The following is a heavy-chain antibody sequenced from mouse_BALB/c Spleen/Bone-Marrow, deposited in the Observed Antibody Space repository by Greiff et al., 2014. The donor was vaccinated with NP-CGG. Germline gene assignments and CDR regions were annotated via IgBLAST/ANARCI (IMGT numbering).Heavy chain of an antibody. D-gene: IGHD2-1*01. CDR2: ISYDGSN. V-gene: IGHV3-6*02. Sequence: VQLKESGPGLVEPSQSLSLTCSVTGYSITSGYYWNWIRQFPGNKLEWMGYISYDGSNNYNPSLKNRISITRDTSKNQFFLKLNSVTTEDTATYYCARYGNYNAMDYWGQGTSVTVSS. CDR1: GYSITSGYY. J-gene: IGHJ4*01. CDR3: ARYGNYNAMDY.